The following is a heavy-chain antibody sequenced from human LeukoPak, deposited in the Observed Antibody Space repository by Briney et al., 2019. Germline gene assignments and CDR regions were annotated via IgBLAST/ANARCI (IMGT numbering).Heavy chain of an antibody. CDR2: IIPIFGTA. D-gene: IGHD6-13*01. CDR1: AGTFSSYA. V-gene: IGHV1-69*05. Sequence: SVKVSCKASAGTFSSYAISWVRQAPSDGLEWMGGIIPIFGTANDAQTFQARVTITTDESTSTAYMELSSLRSEDTAVYYCAVGIPGHTGEPGIAAAGTFGGYYYYYMDGWGKGTTVTVSS. J-gene: IGHJ6*03. CDR3: AVGIPGHTGEPGIAAAGTFGGYYYYYMDG.